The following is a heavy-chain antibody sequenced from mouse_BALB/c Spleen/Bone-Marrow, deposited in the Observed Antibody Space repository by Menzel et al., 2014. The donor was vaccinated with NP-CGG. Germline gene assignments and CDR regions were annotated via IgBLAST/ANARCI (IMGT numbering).Heavy chain of an antibody. Sequence: VKLLESGPDLVAPSQSLSLTCTVSGFSLTSYGLHWVRQPPGKGLEWLGVIWSDGSTTYNSALKFRLSISKDNAKRQVLLKMNSLQTDDTAMYYCARSRTDYAMDYWGQGTSVTVSS. J-gene: IGHJ4*01. CDR2: IWSDGST. CDR1: GFSLTSYG. CDR3: ARSRTDYAMDY. V-gene: IGHV2-6-2*01.